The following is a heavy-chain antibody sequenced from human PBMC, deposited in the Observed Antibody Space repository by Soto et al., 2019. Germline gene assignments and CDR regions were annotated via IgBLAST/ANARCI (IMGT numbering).Heavy chain of an antibody. CDR1: GFTFSSYG. D-gene: IGHD3-10*01. CDR2: IWYDGSNK. J-gene: IGHJ4*02. CDR3: ARDGMVRGVRAGANDY. Sequence: GGSLRLSCAASGFTFSSYGMHWVRQAPGKGLEWVAVIWYDGSNKYYADSVKGRFTISRDNSKNTLYLQMNSLRAEDTAVYYCARDGMVRGVRAGANDYWGQGTLVTVSS. V-gene: IGHV3-33*01.